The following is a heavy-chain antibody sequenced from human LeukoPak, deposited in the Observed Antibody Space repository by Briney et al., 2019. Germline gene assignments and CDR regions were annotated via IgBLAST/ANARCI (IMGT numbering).Heavy chain of an antibody. V-gene: IGHV1-69*04. J-gene: IGHJ3*02. D-gene: IGHD3-22*01. Sequence: SVTVSFKASGGTFSSYAISWARQAPGQGLEWMGRIIPILGIANYAQKFQGRVTITADKSTSTAYMELSSLRSEDTAVYYCARHPPDYYDSSGYPHGAFDIWGQGTMVTVSS. CDR1: GGTFSSYA. CDR2: IIPILGIA. CDR3: ARHPPDYYDSSGYPHGAFDI.